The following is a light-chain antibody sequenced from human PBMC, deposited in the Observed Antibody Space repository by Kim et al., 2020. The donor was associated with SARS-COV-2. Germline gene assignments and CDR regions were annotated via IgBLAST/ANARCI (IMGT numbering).Light chain of an antibody. Sequence: SSELTQDPAVSVALGQTVRITCQGDSLRSYYASWYQQKPGQAPVLVIYGKNNRPSGIPDRFSGSSSGNTASLTITGAQAEDGADYYCNSRDSSGNLYVFG. V-gene: IGLV3-19*01. CDR1: SLRSYY. CDR3: NSRDSSGNLYV. J-gene: IGLJ1*01. CDR2: GKN.